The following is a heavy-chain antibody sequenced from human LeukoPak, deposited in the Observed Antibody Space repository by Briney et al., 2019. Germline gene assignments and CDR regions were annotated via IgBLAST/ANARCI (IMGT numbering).Heavy chain of an antibody. D-gene: IGHD2-21*01. V-gene: IGHV3-11*01. CDR3: ARDPNSIGTFDY. CDR1: GFTFSDYY. J-gene: IGHJ4*02. Sequence: KPGGSLRLSCAASGFTFSDYYMSWIRQAPGKGREWVSYISSSGSTIYYADSVKGRFPISRDNAKNSLYLQMNSLRAEDTAVYYCARDPNSIGTFDYWGQGTLVTVSS. CDR2: ISSSGSTI.